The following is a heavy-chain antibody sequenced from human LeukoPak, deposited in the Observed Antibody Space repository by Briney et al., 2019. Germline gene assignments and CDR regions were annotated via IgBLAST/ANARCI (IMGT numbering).Heavy chain of an antibody. CDR3: ARAGFPNYYYMDV. J-gene: IGHJ6*03. Sequence: GSLRLSCAASGFTFGDYGMSWVRQAPGKGLEWVSGISWNGGTTGYSDSVKGRFSISRDNAKNSLYLHMNSLRAEDTALYYCARAGFPNYYYMDVWGKGTTVTVSS. CDR2: ISWNGGTT. V-gene: IGHV3-20*04. CDR1: GFTFGDYG. D-gene: IGHD3-3*01.